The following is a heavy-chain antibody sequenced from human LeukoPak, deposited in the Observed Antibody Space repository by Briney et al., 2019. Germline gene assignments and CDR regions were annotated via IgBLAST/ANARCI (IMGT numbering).Heavy chain of an antibody. J-gene: IGHJ2*01. Sequence: PGGSLRLSCAASDFTFSSSGMTWVRQAPGKGLEWVSAISDSGDNTWYAGSVKGRFTISRDNAANSLYLQMGNLGVEDTAVYSCARAGVTNQLGETYWYFDLWGRGTLVTVSS. D-gene: IGHD1-1*01. V-gene: IGHV3-23*01. CDR3: ARAGVTNQLGETYWYFDL. CDR1: DFTFSSSG. CDR2: ISDSGDNT.